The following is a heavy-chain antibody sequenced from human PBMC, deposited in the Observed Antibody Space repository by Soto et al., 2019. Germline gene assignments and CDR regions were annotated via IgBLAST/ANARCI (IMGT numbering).Heavy chain of an antibody. V-gene: IGHV3-15*07. D-gene: IGHD3-16*01. Sequence: EVQLVESRGGLVEPGGSLRLSCAASGFTFNGAWMNWVRQGPGKGLEWVGRVKSKVDGETIDYAAPVKGRFTISRDDSRNMVYLQMNSLSTEDTAMYYCSADLPDWGAYAFDYWGQGALVTVSS. CDR2: VKSKVDGETI. CDR1: GFTFNGAW. CDR3: SADLPDWGAYAFDY. J-gene: IGHJ4*02.